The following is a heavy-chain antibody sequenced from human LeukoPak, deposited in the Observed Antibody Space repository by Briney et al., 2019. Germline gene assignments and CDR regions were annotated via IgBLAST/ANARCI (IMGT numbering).Heavy chain of an antibody. D-gene: IGHD1-26*01. V-gene: IGHV1-18*01. Sequence: ASVKVSCTASGYTFTSYGISWVRQAPGQGLEWVGWISAYNGNTNYAQKLQGRVTMTTDTSTSTAYMELRSLRSDDTAVYYCARVSSGSYYRLFYYWGQGTLVTVSS. CDR1: GYTFTSYG. CDR3: ARVSSGSYYRLFYY. J-gene: IGHJ4*02. CDR2: ISAYNGNT.